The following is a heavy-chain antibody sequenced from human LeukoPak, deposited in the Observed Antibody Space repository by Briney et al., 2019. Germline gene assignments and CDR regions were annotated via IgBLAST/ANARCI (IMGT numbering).Heavy chain of an antibody. CDR1: GYSISSGYY. J-gene: IGHJ4*02. CDR2: IYHSGST. CDR3: ALRDGYNYYFDY. V-gene: IGHV4-38-2*01. Sequence: PSGTLSLTCAVSGYSISSGYYWGWIRQPPGKGLEWIGSIYHSGSTYYNPSLKSRVTISVDTSKNQFSLKLSSVTAADTAVYYCALRDGYNYYFDYWGQGTLVTVSS. D-gene: IGHD5-24*01.